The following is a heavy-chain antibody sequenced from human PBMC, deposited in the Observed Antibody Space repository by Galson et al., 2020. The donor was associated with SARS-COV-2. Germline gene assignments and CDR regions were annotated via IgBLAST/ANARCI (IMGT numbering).Heavy chain of an antibody. CDR3: ARVPPDDTSGHGVDY. J-gene: IGHJ4*02. D-gene: IGHD3-22*01. CDR2: IWYDGSNQ. V-gene: IGHV3-33*01. Sequence: GGSLRLSCAASGFTFSLCGMHWVRQAPGKGLEWVAVIWYDGSNQYYEDSVKGRFTISRDNSKNTLFLQINSLRAEDTAVYYCARVPPDDTSGHGVDYWGQGTLVTVSS. CDR1: GFTFSLCG.